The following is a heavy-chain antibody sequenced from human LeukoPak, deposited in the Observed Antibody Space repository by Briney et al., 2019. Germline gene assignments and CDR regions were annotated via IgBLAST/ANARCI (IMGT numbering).Heavy chain of an antibody. CDR3: ASSVDTAMAFDY. D-gene: IGHD5-18*01. CDR1: GYTFTSYY. Sequence: ASVKVSCTASGYTFTSYYMHWVRQAPGQGLEWMGIINPSGGSTSYAQKFQGRVTMTRDMSTSTVYMELSSLRSEDTAVYYCASSVDTAMAFDYWGQGTLVTVSS. V-gene: IGHV1-46*01. CDR2: INPSGGST. J-gene: IGHJ4*02.